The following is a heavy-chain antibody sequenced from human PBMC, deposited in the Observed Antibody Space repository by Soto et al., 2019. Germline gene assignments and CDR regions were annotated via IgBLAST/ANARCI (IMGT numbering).Heavy chain of an antibody. V-gene: IGHV1-18*01. CDR3: ARDGPPMDY. D-gene: IGHD2-2*01. CDR1: GYTFTSYY. Sequence: QVQLVQSGAEVKKPGASVKVSCKASGYTFTSYYISWVRQAPGQGLEWMGWISAYNGNTHYAQKVQGRVTMTTDTSTSTVYMDRRSLRSDDTAVYDCARDGPPMDYWGQGTLVTVSS. CDR2: ISAYNGNT. J-gene: IGHJ4*02.